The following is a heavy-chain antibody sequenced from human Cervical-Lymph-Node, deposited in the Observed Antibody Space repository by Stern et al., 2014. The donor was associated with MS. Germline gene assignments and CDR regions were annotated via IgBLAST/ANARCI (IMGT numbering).Heavy chain of an antibody. Sequence: VQLVESGAEVKKPGASVKVSCKASGYTFTSYAMHWVLQAPGQRLEWMGWINAGNGNTKYSQKFQGRVTITREKSASTAYMEMSSLRSEDTAVYYCARDRSTSWSYDYWGQGTLVTVSS. CDR1: GYTFTSYA. CDR2: INAGNGNT. CDR3: ARDRSTSWSYDY. D-gene: IGHD2-2*01. J-gene: IGHJ4*02. V-gene: IGHV1-3*01.